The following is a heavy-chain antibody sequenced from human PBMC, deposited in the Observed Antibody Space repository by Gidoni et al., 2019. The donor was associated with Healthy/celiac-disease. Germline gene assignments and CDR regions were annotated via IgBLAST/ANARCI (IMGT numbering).Heavy chain of an antibody. CDR2: INHSGST. Sequence: QVQLQQWGAGLLKPSETLSLTCAVYGGSFSGYYWSWIRQPPGKGLEWIGEINHSGSTNYNPSLKSRVTISVDTSKNQFSQKLSSVTAADTAVYYCARGSDIVVVPAAIDYWGQGTLVTVSS. CDR1: GGSFSGYY. D-gene: IGHD2-2*01. CDR3: ARGSDIVVVPAAIDY. J-gene: IGHJ4*02. V-gene: IGHV4-34*01.